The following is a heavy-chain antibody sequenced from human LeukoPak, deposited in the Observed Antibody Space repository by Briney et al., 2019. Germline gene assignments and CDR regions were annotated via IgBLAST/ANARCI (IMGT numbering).Heavy chain of an antibody. CDR2: ISGSGGST. D-gene: IGHD2-2*01. J-gene: IGHJ5*02. CDR1: GFTFSSYG. CDR3: ARVPAAIPSDSETGGP. Sequence: QPGRSLRLSCAASGFTFSSYGMHWVRQAPGKGLEWVSAISGSGGSTYYADSVKGRFTISRDNSKNTLYLQMNSLRAEDTAVYYCARVPAAIPSDSETGGPWGQGTLVTVSS. V-gene: IGHV3-23*01.